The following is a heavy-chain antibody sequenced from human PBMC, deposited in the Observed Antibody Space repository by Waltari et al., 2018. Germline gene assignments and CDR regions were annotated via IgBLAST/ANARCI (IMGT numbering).Heavy chain of an antibody. J-gene: IGHJ3*01. Sequence: QMYLVESGGTVVQPGTSLTLSCAASGFTFHKNNMHWVSQAPGKGLEWVSFILYDGSDDSYADSVKGRFTISRDNSKHTIFLQMIGLKVEDTAVYFCAKDSGSGGYAFDVWGQGTMVTVSS. CDR3: AKDSGSGGYAFDV. CDR1: GFTFHKNN. D-gene: IGHD1-26*01. V-gene: IGHV3-30*02. CDR2: ILYDGSDD.